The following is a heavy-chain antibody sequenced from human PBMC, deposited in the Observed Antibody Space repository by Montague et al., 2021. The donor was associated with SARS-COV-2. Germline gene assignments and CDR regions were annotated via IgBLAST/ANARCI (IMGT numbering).Heavy chain of an antibody. V-gene: IGHV3-74*03. CDR2: ISNDADSV. J-gene: IGHJ4*02. Sequence: SLRLSCAASGFHFGDYWMHWVRQVPGKGLTWVSRISNDADSVTYADSVKGRFTISRDAANLYLQLHSLRAEDTAVYYCARDSGHGFDYWGQGTLVNVSS. D-gene: IGHD3-10*01. CDR3: ARDSGHGFDY. CDR1: GFHFGDYW.